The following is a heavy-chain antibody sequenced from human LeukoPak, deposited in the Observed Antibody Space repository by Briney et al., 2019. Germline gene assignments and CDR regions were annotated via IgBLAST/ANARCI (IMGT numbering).Heavy chain of an antibody. CDR2: IYISGNT. D-gene: IGHD3-16*01. J-gene: IGHJ4*01. CDR1: GDSMNNYY. Sequence: SETLSLTCTVSGDSMNNYYWTWMRQPAGKGLEWIGRIYISGNTMYNPSLQSRVTMSLDTSKNHFSLKLRSVTAADTAVYFCARGGVLHTYFDYWGQDPWSASPQ. CDR3: ARGGVLHTYFDY. V-gene: IGHV4-4*07.